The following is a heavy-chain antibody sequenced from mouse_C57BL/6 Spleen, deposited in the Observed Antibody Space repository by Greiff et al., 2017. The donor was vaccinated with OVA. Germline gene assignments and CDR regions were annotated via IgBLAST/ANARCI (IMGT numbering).Heavy chain of an antibody. J-gene: IGHJ4*01. CDR2: ISSGSSTI. V-gene: IGHV5-17*01. Sequence: EVMLVESGGGLVKPGGSLKLSCAASGFTFSDYGMHWVRQAPEKGLEWVAYISSGSSTIYYADTVKGRFTISRDNAKNTLFLQMTSLRSEDTAMYYCARPYYGSSYVYAMDYWGQGTSVTVSS. CDR1: GFTFSDYG. D-gene: IGHD1-1*01. CDR3: ARPYYGSSYVYAMDY.